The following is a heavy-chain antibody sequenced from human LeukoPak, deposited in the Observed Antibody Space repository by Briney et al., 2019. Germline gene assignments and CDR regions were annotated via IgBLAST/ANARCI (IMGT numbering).Heavy chain of an antibody. D-gene: IGHD5-18*01. J-gene: IGHJ4*02. CDR3: ARVRSGYSHENYFDY. V-gene: IGHV3-48*03. CDR2: ISGSGSTI. Sequence: GGSLRLSCAASGFTFSNYEMNWVRQAPGKGLEWVSYISGSGSTIYYADSVKGRFTISRDNAKDSLYLQMNSLRAEDTAVYYCARVRSGYSHENYFDYWGQGTLFTVSS. CDR1: GFTFSNYE.